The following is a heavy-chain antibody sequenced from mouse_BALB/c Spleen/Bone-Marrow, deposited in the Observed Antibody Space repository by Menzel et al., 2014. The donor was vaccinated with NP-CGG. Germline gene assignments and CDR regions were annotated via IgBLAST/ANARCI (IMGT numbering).Heavy chain of an antibody. J-gene: IGHJ2*01. CDR1: GFTFTDYY. CDR2: IRNKDNGYTR. V-gene: IGHV7-3*02. CDR3: ARDGYDDY. Sequence: EVKVVESGGGLVQPGGSLRLSCATSGFTFTDYYMSWVRQPPGKALEWLGFIRNKDNGYTREYSASVKGLFTISRDNSQSILYHQMNTLRAEDSATYYCARDGYDDYWGQGTTLTVSS. D-gene: IGHD2-2*01.